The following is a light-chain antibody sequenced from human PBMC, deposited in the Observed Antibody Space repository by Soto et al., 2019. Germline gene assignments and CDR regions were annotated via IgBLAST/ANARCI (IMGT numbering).Light chain of an antibody. CDR3: QSYDTSLSAHV. CDR1: SSNIGAGND. V-gene: IGLV1-40*01. CDR2: ADN. Sequence: QLVLTQPPSVSGAPGQRVTVSCTGSSSNIGAGNDAHWYQHLPGTAPKLLIYADNNRPSGVPDRFSGSKSGTSASLAITGLQAEDEADYYCQSYDTSLSAHVFGTGTKLTVL. J-gene: IGLJ1*01.